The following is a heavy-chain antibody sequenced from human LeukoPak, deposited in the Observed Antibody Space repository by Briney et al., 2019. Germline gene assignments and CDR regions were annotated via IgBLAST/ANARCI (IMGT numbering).Heavy chain of an antibody. J-gene: IGHJ4*02. CDR3: AKDRRGYSYGYSDY. Sequence: GGSLRLSCTVSGFTVSSNSMSWVRQAPGKGLEWVSFIYSDNTHYSDSVKGRFTISRDNSKNTLYLQMNSLRAEDTAVYYCAKDRRGYSYGYSDYWGQGTLVTVSS. D-gene: IGHD5-18*01. CDR1: GFTVSSNS. V-gene: IGHV3-66*03. CDR2: IYSDNT.